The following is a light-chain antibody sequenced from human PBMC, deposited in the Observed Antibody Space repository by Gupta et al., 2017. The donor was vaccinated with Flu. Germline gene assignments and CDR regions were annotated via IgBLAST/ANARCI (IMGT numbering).Light chain of an antibody. V-gene: IGKV1-39*01. CDR1: KIVSDY. CDR3: KQCYPTPPT. CDR2: AAS. Sequence: PSSLSASVGDRVSITCRASKIVSDYLNWYQQKPGQAPDLLIYAASTWDSGVPARFSGSGSGTDFTLTISSLEPEDFAVYYCKQCYPTPPTFGGGTKVEIK. J-gene: IGKJ4*01.